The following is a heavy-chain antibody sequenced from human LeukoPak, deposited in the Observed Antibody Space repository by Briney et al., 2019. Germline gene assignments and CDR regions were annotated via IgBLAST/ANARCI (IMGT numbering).Heavy chain of an antibody. CDR2: IFHSGSV. CDR3: ARVVASTSIDS. J-gene: IGHJ4*02. V-gene: IGHV4-38-2*01. D-gene: IGHD2-15*01. Sequence: SETLSLTCAVYGGSFSGYFWGLVRQPPGKGLEWIGSIFHSGSVYYNPSLKSRVTISVDPSKNRFSLKLTSVTAADTAVYYCARVVASTSIDSWGQGTLVTVSS. CDR1: GGSFSGYF.